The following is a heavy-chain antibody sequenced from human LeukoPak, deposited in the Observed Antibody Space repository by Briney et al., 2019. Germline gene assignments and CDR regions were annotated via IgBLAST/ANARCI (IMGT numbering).Heavy chain of an antibody. CDR3: VRDGGVSGYDLLDY. D-gene: IGHD5-12*01. CDR2: INQDGSKE. CDR1: GFTFSNYW. V-gene: IGHV3-7*01. J-gene: IGHJ4*02. Sequence: GRSLRLSCAASGFTFSNYWMTWVRQAPGKGLEWVAHINQDGSKEYYMDSVKARFTISRDNAKNSLSLQMNSLRAEDTAVYYCVRDGGVSGYDLLDYWGQGTLVTVSS.